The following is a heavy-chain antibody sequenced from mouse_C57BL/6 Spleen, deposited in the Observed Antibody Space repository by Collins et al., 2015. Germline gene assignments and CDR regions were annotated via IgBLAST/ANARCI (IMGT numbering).Heavy chain of an antibody. D-gene: IGHD1-1*01. J-gene: IGHJ3*01. CDR2: GT. V-gene: IGHV1-26*01. Sequence: GTSYNQKFKGKATLTVDKSSSTAYMELRSLTSEDSAVYYCARSIHYYGSSYGGFAYWGQGTLVTVSA. CDR3: ARSIHYYGSSYGGFAY.